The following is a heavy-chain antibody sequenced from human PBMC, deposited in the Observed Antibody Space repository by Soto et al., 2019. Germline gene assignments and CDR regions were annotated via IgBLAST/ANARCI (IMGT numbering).Heavy chain of an antibody. V-gene: IGHV2-5*02. D-gene: IGHD6-19*01. CDR1: GFSLSTTEVG. Sequence: QITLKESGPTLVTPTQTLTLTCTFSGFSLSTTEVGVGWIRQPPGKALELLALIYWDDDKRYSPSLKSRLTIRKDTSRNQVVLTVTNVDPGDTATYYCAHRQFYRGGWDRGVFDYWGQGILVTVSS. CDR3: AHRQFYRGGWDRGVFDY. J-gene: IGHJ4*02. CDR2: IYWDDDK.